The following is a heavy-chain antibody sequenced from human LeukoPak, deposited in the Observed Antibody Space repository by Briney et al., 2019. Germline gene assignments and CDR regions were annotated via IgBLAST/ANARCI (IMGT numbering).Heavy chain of an antibody. CDR1: GGSISSYY. D-gene: IGHD6-19*01. CDR2: IYTSGST. V-gene: IGHV4-4*07. Sequence: SETLSLTCTVSGGSISSYYWSWLRQPAGKGLEWIGRIYTSGSTNYNPSLKSRVTMSVDTSKNQFSLKLSSVTAADTAVYYCARAKGYSSGWAENWFDPWGQGTLVTVSS. J-gene: IGHJ5*02. CDR3: ARAKGYSSGWAENWFDP.